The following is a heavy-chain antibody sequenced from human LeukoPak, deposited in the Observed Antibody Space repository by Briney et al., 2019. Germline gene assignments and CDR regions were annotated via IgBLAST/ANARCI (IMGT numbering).Heavy chain of an antibody. V-gene: IGHV3-30*18. J-gene: IGHJ4*02. Sequence: PGGSLRLSCAASGFTFSSYGMHWVRQAPGKGLEWVAVISYDGSNKYYADSVKGRFTISRDNSKNTLYLQMNSLRAEDTAVYYCAKSHVLRYFDWLFDYWGQGTLVTVSS. CDR3: AKSHVLRYFDWLFDY. D-gene: IGHD3-9*01. CDR1: GFTFSSYG. CDR2: ISYDGSNK.